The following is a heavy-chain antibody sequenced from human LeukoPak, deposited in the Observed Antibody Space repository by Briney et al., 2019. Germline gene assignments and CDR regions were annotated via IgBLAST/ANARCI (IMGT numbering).Heavy chain of an antibody. CDR3: ARGSSDSSGYYLDY. CDR1: GFTFDVYG. D-gene: IGHD3-22*01. CDR2: INWNGGST. Sequence: GGSLRLSCAASGFTFDVYGMSWVRQAPGKGLKWVSGINWNGGSTGYADSVKGRFTISRDNAKNSLYLQMNSLRAEDTALYHCARGSSDSSGYYLDYWGQGTLVTVSS. J-gene: IGHJ4*02. V-gene: IGHV3-20*01.